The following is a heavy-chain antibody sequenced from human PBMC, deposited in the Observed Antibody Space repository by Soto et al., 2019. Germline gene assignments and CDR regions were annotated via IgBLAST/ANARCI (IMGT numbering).Heavy chain of an antibody. J-gene: IGHJ5*02. Sequence: SETLSLTCTVSGGSISSGSYYWSWIRQHPGKGLEWIGYIYYTGSTYYNPSLKSRVTISLDTSTNQFSLKLSSVTAADTAVYYCAHKEYYFATGTYYNVRWFDPWGQGILVTVSS. V-gene: IGHV4-31*03. CDR1: GGSISSGSYY. D-gene: IGHD3-10*01. CDR3: AHKEYYFATGTYYNVRWFDP. CDR2: IYYTGST.